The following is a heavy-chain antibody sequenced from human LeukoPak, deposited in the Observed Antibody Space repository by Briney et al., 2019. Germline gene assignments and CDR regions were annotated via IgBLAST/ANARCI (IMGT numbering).Heavy chain of an antibody. CDR2: ISSSSSYI. CDR3: AREASSSGYYFDY. CDR1: GFTFSSYR. V-gene: IGHV3-21*01. D-gene: IGHD3-22*01. Sequence: GGSLRLSCAASGFTFSSYRMTWVRQAPVKGLEWVSSISSSSSYIYYADSVKGRFTISRDNAKNSLYLQMNSLRAEDTAVYYCAREASSSGYYFDYWGQGTLVTVSS. J-gene: IGHJ4*02.